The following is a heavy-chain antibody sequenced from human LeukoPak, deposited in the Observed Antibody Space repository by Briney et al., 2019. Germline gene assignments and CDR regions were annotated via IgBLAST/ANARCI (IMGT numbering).Heavy chain of an antibody. V-gene: IGHV4-34*01. J-gene: IGHJ5*02. CDR2: INHSGST. CDR3: ASYYGSGSSFDL. CDR1: GGSFSGYY. D-gene: IGHD3-10*01. Sequence: SETLSLTCAVYGGSFSGYYWSWIRQPPGKGLEWIGEINHSGSTNYNPSPKSRVTISVDTSKNQFSLRLSSVTAADTAVYYCASYYGSGSSFDLWGQGTLVTVPS.